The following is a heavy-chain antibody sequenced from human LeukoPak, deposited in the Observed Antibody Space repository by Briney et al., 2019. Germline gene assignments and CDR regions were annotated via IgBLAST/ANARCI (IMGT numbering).Heavy chain of an antibody. D-gene: IGHD2-2*01. Sequence: ASVKVSFKASGYTFTSYGISWVRQAPGQGLEWMGWISAYNGNTNYAQKLQGRVTMTTDTSTSTAYMELRSLRSDDTAVYYCARDRYCSSTSCFNWFDPWGQGTLVTVSS. CDR3: ARDRYCSSTSCFNWFDP. CDR2: ISAYNGNT. V-gene: IGHV1-18*01. CDR1: GYTFTSYG. J-gene: IGHJ5*02.